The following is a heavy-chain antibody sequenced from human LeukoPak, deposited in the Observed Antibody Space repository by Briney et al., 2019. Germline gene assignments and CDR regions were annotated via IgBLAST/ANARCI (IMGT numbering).Heavy chain of an antibody. J-gene: IGHJ4*02. Sequence: GGSLRLSCAASGFTFSSYSMNWVRQAPGKGLEWVSSISSSSSYIYYADSVKGRFTISRDNAKNSLYLQMNSLRAGDTAVYYCARGGITGTTRWGQGTLVTVSS. V-gene: IGHV3-21*01. D-gene: IGHD1-7*01. CDR3: ARGGITGTTR. CDR1: GFTFSSYS. CDR2: ISSSSSYI.